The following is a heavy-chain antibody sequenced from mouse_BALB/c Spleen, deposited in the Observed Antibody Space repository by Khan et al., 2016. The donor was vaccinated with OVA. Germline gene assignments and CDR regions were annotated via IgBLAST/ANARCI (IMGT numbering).Heavy chain of an antibody. V-gene: IGHV5-6-4*01. J-gene: IGHJ3*01. CDR2: ITSGGSYT. Sequence: EVELVESGGDLVKPGGSLKLSCAASGFTFSSYTMSWVRQTPEKRLEWVATITSGGSYTYYPDSVKGRFTISRDNAKNTLYLQMSSLKSEDTARYYCTASYWGQGTLVTVSA. CDR1: GFTFSSYT. CDR3: TASY.